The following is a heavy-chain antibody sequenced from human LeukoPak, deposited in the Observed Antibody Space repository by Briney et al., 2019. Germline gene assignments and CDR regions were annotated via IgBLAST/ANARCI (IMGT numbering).Heavy chain of an antibody. CDR3: AREGGYSSSLTFDY. CDR2: IYTSGST. CDR1: GGSISSYY. J-gene: IGHJ4*02. Sequence: PSETLSLTCTVSGGSISSYYWSWIRQPAGKGLEWIGRIYTSGSTNYNPSLKSRVTMSVDTSKNQFSLKLSSVTAADTAVYYCAREGGYSSSLTFDYWGQGTLVTVSS. V-gene: IGHV4-4*07. D-gene: IGHD6-6*01.